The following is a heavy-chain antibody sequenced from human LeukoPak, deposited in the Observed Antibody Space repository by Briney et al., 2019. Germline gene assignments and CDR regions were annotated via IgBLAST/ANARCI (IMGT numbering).Heavy chain of an antibody. CDR2: ISWNSGSI. CDR3: AKLLDSSWNDWDFDY. D-gene: IGHD1-1*01. V-gene: IGHV3-9*01. CDR1: GFTFDDYA. J-gene: IGHJ4*02. Sequence: PGGSLRLSCAASGFTFDDYAMHWVRQAPGKGLEWVSGISWNSGSIGYADSVKGRFTISRDNAKNSLYLQMNSLRAEDTALYYCAKLLDSSWNDWDFDYWGQGTLVTVSS.